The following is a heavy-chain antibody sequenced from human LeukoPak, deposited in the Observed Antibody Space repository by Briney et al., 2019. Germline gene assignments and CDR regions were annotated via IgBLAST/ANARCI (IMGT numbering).Heavy chain of an antibody. V-gene: IGHV4-34*01. CDR2: INHSGST. D-gene: IGHD1-26*01. CDR1: GGSFSGYY. Sequence: SETLSLTCAVYGGSFSGYYWSWIRQPPGKGLEWIGEINHSGSTNYNPSLKSRVTISVDTSKNQFSLKLSSVTAADTAVYYCASGGIGSYSGFDYWGQGTLVTVSS. CDR3: ASGGIGSYSGFDY. J-gene: IGHJ4*02.